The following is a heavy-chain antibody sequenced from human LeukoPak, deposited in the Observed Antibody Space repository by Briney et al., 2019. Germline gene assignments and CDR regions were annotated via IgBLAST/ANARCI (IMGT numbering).Heavy chain of an antibody. V-gene: IGHV3-7*01. J-gene: IGHJ5*02. D-gene: IGHD2-2*01. Sequence: GRSLRLFCAASGFTFSSYCMSWVRQAPGKGLEWVANIKQDGSEKYYVDSVKGRFTISRDNAKNSLYLQMNSLRAEDTAVYYCARDDCSSISCYHPWFDPWGQGTLVTVSS. CDR1: GFTFSSYC. CDR3: ARDDCSSISCYHPWFDP. CDR2: IKQDGSEK.